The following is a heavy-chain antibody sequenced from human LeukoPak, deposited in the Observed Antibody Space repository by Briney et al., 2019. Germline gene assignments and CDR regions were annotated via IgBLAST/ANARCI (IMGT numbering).Heavy chain of an antibody. CDR2: INHSGST. V-gene: IGHV4-34*01. CDR1: GGSFSGYY. Sequence: SETLSLTCAVYGGSFSGYYWSWIRQPPGKGLEWIGEINHSGSTNYNPSPKSRVTISVDTSKNQFSLKLSSVTAADTAVYYCASHRWWAPFDIWGQGTMVTVSS. J-gene: IGHJ3*02. D-gene: IGHD2-15*01. CDR3: ASHRWWAPFDI.